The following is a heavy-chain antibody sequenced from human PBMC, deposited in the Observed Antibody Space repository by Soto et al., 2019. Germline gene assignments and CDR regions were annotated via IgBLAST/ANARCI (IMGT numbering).Heavy chain of an antibody. D-gene: IGHD4-4*01. J-gene: IGHJ4*02. CDR2: ISPSDSET. V-gene: IGHV5-51*01. CDR1: GYIFTSYW. CDR3: ARRGYSNYLDY. Sequence: PGESLKISCKSSGYIFTSYWIGWVRQKPGKGLEWMGIISPSDSETRYSPSFQGQVIISADRSISTASLEWSSLKASDTAMYYCARRGYSNYLDYWGQGTLVTVSS.